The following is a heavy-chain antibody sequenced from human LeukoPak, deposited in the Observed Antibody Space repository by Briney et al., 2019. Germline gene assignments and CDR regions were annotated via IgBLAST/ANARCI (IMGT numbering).Heavy chain of an antibody. CDR1: GFTFSSHA. CDR2: ISGSGGST. J-gene: IGHJ4*02. D-gene: IGHD6-19*01. CDR3: AKDKGAVAGIGY. Sequence: AGGPLRLPCAASGFTFSSHAMSWVRQAPGKGLEGVAAISGSGGSTYYADSVKGRFTISRDNSKNTLYLQMNSLRAEDTAVYYCAKDKGAVAGIGYWGQGTLVTVSS. V-gene: IGHV3-23*01.